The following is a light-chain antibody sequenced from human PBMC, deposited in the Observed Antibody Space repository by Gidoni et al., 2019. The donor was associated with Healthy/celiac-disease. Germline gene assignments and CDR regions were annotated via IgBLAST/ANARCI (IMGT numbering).Light chain of an antibody. CDR2: DAS. Sequence: EIVLTQSPATLSLSPGERATLSCRASQSVSSYLAWYQQNPGQAPRLLIYDASNRATGIPARFSGSGSGTDFTLTISSLEPEDFAVYYCQQRSNWPPGYTFXQXTKLXIK. CDR1: QSVSSY. V-gene: IGKV3-11*01. J-gene: IGKJ2*01. CDR3: QQRSNWPPGYT.